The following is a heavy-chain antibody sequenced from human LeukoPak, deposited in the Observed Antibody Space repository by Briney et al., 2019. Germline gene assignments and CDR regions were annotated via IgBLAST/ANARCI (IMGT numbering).Heavy chain of an antibody. CDR1: GFTFSTYS. CDR3: AKDPYSYGYRNYFDY. J-gene: IGHJ4*02. Sequence: GGSLRLSCAASGFTFSTYSMHWVRQAPGRGLEWVSSISSSGGDIYYADSVKGRFTISRDNSKNTLYLQMNSLRAEDTAVYYCAKDPYSYGYRNYFDYWGQGTLVTVSS. CDR2: ISSSGGDI. V-gene: IGHV3-21*04. D-gene: IGHD5-18*01.